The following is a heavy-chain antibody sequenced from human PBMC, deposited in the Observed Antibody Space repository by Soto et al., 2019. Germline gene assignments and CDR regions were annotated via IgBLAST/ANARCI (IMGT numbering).Heavy chain of an antibody. Sequence: QVQLVQSGAEVKKPGASVKVSCKASGYTFTSYAMHWVRQAPGQRLEWMGWINAGNGNTKYSQKFQGRVTITRDTSASTAYMELSSLRSEDTAVYYCARSLLLVLRRYFFDYWGPGTLVTVSS. CDR1: GYTFTSYA. D-gene: IGHD2-21*01. CDR3: ARSLLLVLRRYFFDY. J-gene: IGHJ4*02. V-gene: IGHV1-3*01. CDR2: INAGNGNT.